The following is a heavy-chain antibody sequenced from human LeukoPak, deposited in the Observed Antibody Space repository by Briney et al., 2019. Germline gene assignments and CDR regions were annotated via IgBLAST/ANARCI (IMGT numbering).Heavy chain of an antibody. Sequence: SETLSLTCTVSGGSISSYYWSWIRQPPGKGLEWIGYIYYSGSTYYNPSLKSRVTISVDTSKNQFSLKLSSVTVADTAVYYCAREGSSFSFDYWGQGTLVTVSS. CDR1: GGSISSYY. CDR2: IYYSGST. J-gene: IGHJ4*02. V-gene: IGHV4-59*12. D-gene: IGHD6-13*01. CDR3: AREGSSFSFDY.